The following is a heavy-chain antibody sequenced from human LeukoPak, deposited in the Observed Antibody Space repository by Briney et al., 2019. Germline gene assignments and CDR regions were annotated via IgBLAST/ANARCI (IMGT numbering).Heavy chain of an antibody. D-gene: IGHD6-6*01. CDR1: GYSFTSYW. CDR3: ARHDSSSDYRY. Sequence: GESLKISCKGSGYSFTSYWIGWVRQMPGKGLEGMGIIYPGDSDTRYSPSFQGQVTMSVDKSISTAYLQWSSLKASDTAMYCCARHDSSSDYRYWGQGTLVTVSS. J-gene: IGHJ4*02. CDR2: IYPGDSDT. V-gene: IGHV5-51*01.